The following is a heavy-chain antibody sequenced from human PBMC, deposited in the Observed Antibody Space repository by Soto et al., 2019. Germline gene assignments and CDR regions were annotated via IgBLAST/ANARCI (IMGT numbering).Heavy chain of an antibody. D-gene: IGHD6-6*01. V-gene: IGHV3-23*01. J-gene: IGHJ4*02. CDR2: ISESVANT. CDR3: ARSSSSSGP. Sequence: EVQLLESGGSLVQPGGSLRLSCAASGFTFSSYAMSWVRQGPGKGLEWVSAISESVANTYYADSVKGRFNISRDNSKSTLYLQMNSLRDEDTAIYYCARSSSSSGPWGQGTLVTVSS. CDR1: GFTFSSYA.